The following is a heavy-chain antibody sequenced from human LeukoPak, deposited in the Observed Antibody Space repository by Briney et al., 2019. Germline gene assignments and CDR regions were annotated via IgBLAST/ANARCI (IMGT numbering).Heavy chain of an antibody. J-gene: IGHJ4*02. D-gene: IGHD3-10*01. Sequence: ASVKVSCKVSGYTLTELSMHWVRQAPGKGLEWMGGFDPEDGETIYAQKFQGRVTLTTDTLTSTAYMELRSLRSDDTAVYYCARERGAMVRGVILSDYWGQGTLVTVSS. CDR3: ARERGAMVRGVILSDY. V-gene: IGHV1-24*01. CDR2: FDPEDGET. CDR1: GYTLTELS.